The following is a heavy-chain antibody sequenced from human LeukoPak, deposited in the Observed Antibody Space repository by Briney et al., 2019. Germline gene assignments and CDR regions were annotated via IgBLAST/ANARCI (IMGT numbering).Heavy chain of an antibody. CDR3: ARDHGYYGSGSYFDP. V-gene: IGHV4-30-4*01. CDR2: IYYSGST. D-gene: IGHD3-10*01. Sequence: PSETLSLSCTVSGDFISSGDYYWSWICQPPGKGLEWIGYIYYSGSTYYNPSLNSRVTISVDTSKNQFSLKLSSVTAADTAVYYCARDHGYYGSGSYFDPWGQGTLVTVSS. CDR1: GDFISSGDYY. J-gene: IGHJ5*02.